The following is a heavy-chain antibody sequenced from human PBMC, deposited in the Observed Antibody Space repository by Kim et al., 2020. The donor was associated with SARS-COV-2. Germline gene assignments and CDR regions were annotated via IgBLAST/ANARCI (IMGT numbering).Heavy chain of an antibody. CDR1: GVSISRGGFY. CDR3: VASHRFQLPTDYDY. D-gene: IGHD2-2*01. V-gene: IGHV4-31*03. J-gene: IGHJ4*01. CDR2: VYFNGNT. Sequence: SETLSLTCIVSGVSISRGGFYWSWIRQHPGKGLEWIGNVYFNGNTQYSTSLSSRLIISVDTSKSQFSLKLNSVTAAATAVYYCVASHRFQLPTDYDYWG.